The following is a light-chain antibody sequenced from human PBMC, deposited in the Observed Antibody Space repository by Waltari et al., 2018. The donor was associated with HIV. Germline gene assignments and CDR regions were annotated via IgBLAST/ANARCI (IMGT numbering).Light chain of an antibody. Sequence: QSALTQPRSVSGSPGQSVTISCTGSSSDVGQFDYVSWYQYQPAKATKVMIFDDNKRPSGVPDRFSGSKSGNTASLTISGLQAEDEADYYCCSYAGRDTFVLFGGGTKLTVL. CDR2: DDN. V-gene: IGLV2-11*01. CDR3: CSYAGRDTFVL. CDR1: SSDVGQFDY. J-gene: IGLJ2*01.